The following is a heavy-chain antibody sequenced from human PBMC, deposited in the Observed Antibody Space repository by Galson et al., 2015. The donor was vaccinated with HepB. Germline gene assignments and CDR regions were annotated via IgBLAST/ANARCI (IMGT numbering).Heavy chain of an antibody. CDR2: IYYSGST. CDR3: ARGIVVVVAATFLWFDP. Sequence: LTCAVYGGSISSGGYYWSWIRQHPGKGLEWIGYIYYSGSTYYNPSLKSRVTISVDTSKNQFSLKLSSVTAADTAVYYCARGIVVVVAATFLWFDPWGQGTLVTVSS. J-gene: IGHJ5*02. CDR1: GGSISSGGYY. V-gene: IGHV4-31*11. D-gene: IGHD2-15*01.